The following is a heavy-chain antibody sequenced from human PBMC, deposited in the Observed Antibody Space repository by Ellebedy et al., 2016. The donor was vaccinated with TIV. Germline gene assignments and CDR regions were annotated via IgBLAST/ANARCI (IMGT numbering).Heavy chain of an antibody. D-gene: IGHD6-13*01. Sequence: GESLKISXAASGFTFSSYAMHWVRQAPGKGLEWVAVISYDGSNKYYADSVKGRFTISRDNSKNTLYLQMNSLRAEDTAVYYCAKDTLRRIAAADTLDYWGQGTLVTVSS. CDR3: AKDTLRRIAAADTLDY. CDR1: GFTFSSYA. V-gene: IGHV3-30-3*01. J-gene: IGHJ4*02. CDR2: ISYDGSNK.